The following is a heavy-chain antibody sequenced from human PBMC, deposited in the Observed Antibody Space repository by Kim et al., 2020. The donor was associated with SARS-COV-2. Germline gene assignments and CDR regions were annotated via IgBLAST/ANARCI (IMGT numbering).Heavy chain of an antibody. CDR3: ARDSGSNLYPAFDY. J-gene: IGHJ4*02. D-gene: IGHD6-13*01. CDR1: GYTFSTFA. Sequence: ASVKVSCKASGYTFSTFAIHWVRQAPGQGLEWMGWITTGNGNTKYSQKVQDRITISRDTSASTAYMVLSSLRSEDTAMYFCARDSGSNLYPAFDYWGLET. CDR2: ITTGNGNT. V-gene: IGHV1-3*04.